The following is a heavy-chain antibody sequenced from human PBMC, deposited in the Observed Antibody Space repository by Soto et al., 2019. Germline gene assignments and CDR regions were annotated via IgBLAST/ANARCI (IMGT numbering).Heavy chain of an antibody. Sequence: SETLSLTCAVYGGSFSGYYWSWIRQPPGKGLEWIGEINHSGSTNYNPSLKSRVTRSVDTSKNQFSLKLSSVTAADTAVYYCARSRGRYFDWYYYYYGMDVGGQGTTVTVSS. J-gene: IGHJ6*02. D-gene: IGHD3-9*01. CDR2: INHSGST. V-gene: IGHV4-34*01. CDR1: GGSFSGYY. CDR3: ARSRGRYFDWYYYYYGMDV.